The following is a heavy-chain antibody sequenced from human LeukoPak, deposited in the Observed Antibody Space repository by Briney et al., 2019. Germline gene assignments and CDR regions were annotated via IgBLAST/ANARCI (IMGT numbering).Heavy chain of an antibody. CDR1: GFTFSSYW. J-gene: IGHJ6*02. D-gene: IGHD6-19*01. V-gene: IGHV3-74*01. CDR2: INSDGSST. CDR3: ASIAVAGSYYYYGMDV. Sequence: GGSLRLSCAASGFTFSSYWMHWVRQAPGKGLVWVSRINSDGSSTSYADSVKGRFTISRDNAKNTLYLQMNSLRAEDTAVYYCASIAVAGSYYYYGMDVWGQGTTVTVSS.